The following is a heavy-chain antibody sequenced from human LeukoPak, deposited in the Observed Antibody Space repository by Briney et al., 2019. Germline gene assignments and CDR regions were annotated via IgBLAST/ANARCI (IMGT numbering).Heavy chain of an antibody. CDR1: GYTFTTYD. V-gene: IGHV1-8*01. J-gene: IGHJ5*02. CDR2: MNPNSGNT. Sequence: ASVKVSCKASGYTFTTYDINWVRQATGQGLEWMGWMNPNSGNTGYAQKFQGRVTMTRNTSISTAYMELSSLRPEDTAVYYCARGLNKSVGGNSGSAWFDPWGQGTLVTVSS. D-gene: IGHD4-23*01. CDR3: ARGLNKSVGGNSGSAWFDP.